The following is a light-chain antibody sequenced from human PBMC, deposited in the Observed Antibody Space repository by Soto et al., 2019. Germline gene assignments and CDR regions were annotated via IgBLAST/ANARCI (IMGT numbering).Light chain of an antibody. CDR2: DAS. Sequence: DIQMTQSPSSLSASVGDRVTITCQASQDITNYLNWYQQKPGKAPKLLIYDASNLATGVPSRFSGSGSGTDFTFTISSLQPEDIATYYCQQYDNLPRSTFGQGTKVEIK. J-gene: IGKJ1*01. CDR1: QDITNY. V-gene: IGKV1-33*01. CDR3: QQYDNLPRST.